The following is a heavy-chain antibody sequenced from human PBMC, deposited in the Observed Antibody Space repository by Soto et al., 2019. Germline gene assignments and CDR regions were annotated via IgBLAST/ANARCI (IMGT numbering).Heavy chain of an antibody. CDR1: GYTFTNYY. D-gene: IGHD2-21*01. J-gene: IGHJ6*02. CDR3: AREASKYSGMDV. CDR2: INPSGGST. Sequence: VKVSCKASGYTFTNYYMHWVRQAPGQGLEWMGVINPSGGSTTYAQKFQGRVTMTRDTSTSTVYMELSSLISEDTTEYYCAREASKYSGMDVWGQGTTVTVSS. V-gene: IGHV1-46*01.